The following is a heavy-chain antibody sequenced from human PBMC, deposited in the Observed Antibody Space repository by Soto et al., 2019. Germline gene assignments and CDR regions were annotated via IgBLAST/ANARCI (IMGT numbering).Heavy chain of an antibody. CDR2: ISLSSNTI. J-gene: IGHJ5*02. CDR1: GFTFSAYS. D-gene: IGHD3-10*01. CDR3: ARGTDYYDSGNDYGVPTVYPNWFDR. V-gene: IGHV3-48*02. Sequence: GGSLRLSCAASGFTFSAYSMNWVRQAPGRGLEWVSYISLSSNTIYYADSVKGRFTISRDNAKDSLYLQMDGLRDEDTAIYYCARGTDYYDSGNDYGVPTVYPNWFDRWGQGTRVTVSS.